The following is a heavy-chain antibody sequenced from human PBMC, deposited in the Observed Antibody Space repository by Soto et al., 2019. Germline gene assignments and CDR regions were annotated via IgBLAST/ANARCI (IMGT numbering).Heavy chain of an antibody. J-gene: IGHJ4*02. D-gene: IGHD5-18*01. Sequence: WSLRLSCAASVFSFSSYGMHWVRQGPGKGLEWVALIYYDGSNKYYADSVKGRSTISRDNSKNTLYLQMNSLRAEDTAVYYCARDEYPGAYSFGYYFDNWGQGTLVTVSS. CDR2: IYYDGSNK. CDR1: VFSFSSYG. V-gene: IGHV3-33*01. CDR3: ARDEYPGAYSFGYYFDN.